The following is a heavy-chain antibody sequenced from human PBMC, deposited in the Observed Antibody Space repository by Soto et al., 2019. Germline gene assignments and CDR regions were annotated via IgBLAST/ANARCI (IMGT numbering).Heavy chain of an antibody. J-gene: IGHJ5*02. CDR1: GGSISGYY. CDR2: IYYSGST. Sequence: PSETLSLTCTVSGGSISGYYWSWIRQPPGKGLEWIGYIYYSGSTNYNPSLKSRVTISVDTSKNQFSLKLSSVTAADTAVYYCAREMQYYDSSGYLNWFDPWGQGTLVTVSS. D-gene: IGHD3-22*01. CDR3: AREMQYYDSSGYLNWFDP. V-gene: IGHV4-59*01.